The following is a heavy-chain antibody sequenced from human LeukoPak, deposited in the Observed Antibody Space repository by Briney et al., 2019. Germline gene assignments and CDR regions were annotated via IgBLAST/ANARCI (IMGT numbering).Heavy chain of an antibody. D-gene: IGHD3-22*01. J-gene: IGHJ4*02. CDR1: GYTFTSYD. V-gene: IGHV1-8*01. CDR3: ARVYSDSSGYYVQGFDY. CDR2: MNPNSRNT. Sequence: ASVKVSCKASGYTFTSYDINWVRQAAGRGLEWVGWMNPNSRNTGYAQKFQGRVTMTMNTAISTAYMELSSLRSDDTAVYYCARVYSDSSGYYVQGFDYWGQGTLVTVSS.